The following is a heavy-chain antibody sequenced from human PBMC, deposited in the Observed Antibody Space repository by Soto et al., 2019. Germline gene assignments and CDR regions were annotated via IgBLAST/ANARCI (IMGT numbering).Heavy chain of an antibody. CDR1: GFTFSSYS. J-gene: IGHJ4*02. CDR2: ISGSGSTI. Sequence: GGSLRLSCAASGFTFSSYSMNWVRQAPGKGLEWVSYISGSGSTIYYADSMKGRFTISRDKSKNTLYLQMNSLRAEDTAVYYCAKRAAVAGTSNFDYWGQGTLVTVSS. V-gene: IGHV3-23*01. D-gene: IGHD6-19*01. CDR3: AKRAAVAGTSNFDY.